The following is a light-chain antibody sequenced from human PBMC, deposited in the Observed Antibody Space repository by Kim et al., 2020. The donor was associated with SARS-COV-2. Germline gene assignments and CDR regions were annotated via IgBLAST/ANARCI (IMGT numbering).Light chain of an antibody. Sequence: SLELTQPPSVSVSPGQTASITCSGDKLGDKYACWYQQKPGQSPVLVIYQDSKRPSGIPERFSGSNSGNTATLTISGTQAMDEADYYCQAWDSSTAVFGGG. J-gene: IGLJ3*02. V-gene: IGLV3-1*01. CDR2: QDS. CDR3: QAWDSSTAV. CDR1: KLGDKY.